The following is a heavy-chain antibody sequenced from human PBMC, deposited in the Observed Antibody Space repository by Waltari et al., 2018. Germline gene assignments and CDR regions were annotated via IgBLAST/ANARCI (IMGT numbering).Heavy chain of an antibody. J-gene: IGHJ4*02. D-gene: IGHD3-22*01. CDR1: GGSISICSHY. V-gene: IGHV4-61*02. Sequence: QVQLHESGPGLVEPSQTLSLTCTVSGGSISICSHYWSWVRQPAGKGPEWIGRIHSSGSTNYNPSLKGRITLSMDTAKNQLSLKLSSVTAADTAVYYCTSWYYDTSGYYRFDYWGKGT. CDR2: IHSSGST. CDR3: TSWYYDTSGYYRFDY.